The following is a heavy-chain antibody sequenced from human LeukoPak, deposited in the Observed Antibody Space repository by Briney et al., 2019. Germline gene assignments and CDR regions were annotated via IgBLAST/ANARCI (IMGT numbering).Heavy chain of an antibody. CDR1: GASITNYY. CDR3: ARDRGYLDGFDI. Sequence: PSETLSLTCTVSGASITNYYWSWIRQPPGKGLEWIGYIYYSGSTNYNPSLNSRVTISIDKSKNQFSLKLNSVTAADTAVYYCARDRGYLDGFDIWGRGTMVTVSS. CDR2: IYYSGST. D-gene: IGHD3-10*01. V-gene: IGHV4-59*01. J-gene: IGHJ3*02.